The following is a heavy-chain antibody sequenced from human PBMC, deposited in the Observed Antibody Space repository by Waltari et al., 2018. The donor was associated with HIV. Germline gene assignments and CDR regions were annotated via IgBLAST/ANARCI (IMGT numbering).Heavy chain of an antibody. V-gene: IGHV1-2*02. CDR2: INPNSGGT. Sequence: QVQLVQSGAEVKKPGASVKVSCTASGYTFSVYYMHWVRQAPGQGLEWMGWINPNSGGTRYAEKFQGRVTMTRDTSISTAYMELSRLRFDDTAVYYCARVFRGTVNYFDSRLGHWGQGTLVTVSS. CDR3: ARVFRGTVNYFDSRLGH. CDR1: GYTFSVYY. J-gene: IGHJ5*02. D-gene: IGHD3-22*01.